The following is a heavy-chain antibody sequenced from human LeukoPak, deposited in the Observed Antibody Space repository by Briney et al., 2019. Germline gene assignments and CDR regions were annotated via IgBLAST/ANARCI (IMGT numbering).Heavy chain of an antibody. J-gene: IGHJ5*02. CDR1: GFTFYSYG. D-gene: IGHD3-22*01. V-gene: IGHV3-30*18. Sequence: GGSLRLSCVASGFTFYSYGMHWVRQAPGKGLEWVAVISHDGSNIHYGDSVKGRFTISRDNSKNTLYLQMNSLRAEDTAVYHCAKDPYRVIVATGNYLDPWGQGTLVTVSS. CDR3: AKDPYRVIVATGNYLDP. CDR2: ISHDGSNI.